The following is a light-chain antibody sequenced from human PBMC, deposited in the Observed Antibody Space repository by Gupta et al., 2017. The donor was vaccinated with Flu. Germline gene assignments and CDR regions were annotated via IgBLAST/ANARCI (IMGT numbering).Light chain of an antibody. CDR3: SSYTRSSALVV. CDR2: DVS. CDR1: SSDVGGYKY. J-gene: IGLJ2*01. V-gene: IGLV2-14*03. Sequence: ITIASTGTSSDVGGYKYVSWYQQHPGQAPKLMIYDVSKRPAGVSNRFSGSKSGTTASLTISGLQAEDEAEYYCSSYTRSSALVVFGGGTRLTVL.